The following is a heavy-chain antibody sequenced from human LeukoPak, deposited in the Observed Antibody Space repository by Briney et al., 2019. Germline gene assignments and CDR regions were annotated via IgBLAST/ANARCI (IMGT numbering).Heavy chain of an antibody. CDR1: GFTFINAW. V-gene: IGHV4-34*01. D-gene: IGHD3-3*01. CDR2: INHSGST. CDR3: ARGLNDSWTGENY. J-gene: IGHJ4*02. Sequence: GSLRLSCAASGFTFINAWMAWIRQPPGKGLEWIGEINHSGSTNYNPSLKSRVTISLDTSKSQFSLKVRYVTAADTAVYYCARGLNDSWTGENYWGQGTLVTVSS.